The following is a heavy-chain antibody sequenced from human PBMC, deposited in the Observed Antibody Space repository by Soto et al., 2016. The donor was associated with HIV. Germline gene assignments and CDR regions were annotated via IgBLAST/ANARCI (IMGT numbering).Heavy chain of an antibody. CDR3: ARRRYCSGGSCYHRAYGMDV. Sequence: QVQLVQSGAEVKKPGASVKVSCKASGYTFTSYDINWVRQATGQGLEWMGWMNPNSGNTGYAQKFQGRVTITRNTSISTAYMELSSLRSEDTAVYYCARRRYCSGGSCYHRAYGMDVWGQGDHGHRLL. D-gene: IGHD2-15*01. CDR2: MNPNSGNT. CDR1: GYTFTSYD. J-gene: IGHJ6*02. V-gene: IGHV1-8*03.